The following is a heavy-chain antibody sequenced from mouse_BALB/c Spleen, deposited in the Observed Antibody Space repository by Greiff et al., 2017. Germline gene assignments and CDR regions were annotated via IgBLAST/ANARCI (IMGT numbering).Heavy chain of an antibody. D-gene: IGHD1-1*01. CDR1: GYTFTDYN. J-gene: IGHJ2*01. CDR3: ARATVEAYYFDY. Sequence: EVMLVESGPELVKPGASVKISCKASGYTFTDYNMHWVKQSHGKSLEWIGYIYPYNGGTGYNQKFKSKATLTVDNSSSTAYMELRSLTSEDSAVYYCARATVEAYYFDYWGQGTTLTVSS. CDR2: IYPYNGGT. V-gene: IGHV1S29*02.